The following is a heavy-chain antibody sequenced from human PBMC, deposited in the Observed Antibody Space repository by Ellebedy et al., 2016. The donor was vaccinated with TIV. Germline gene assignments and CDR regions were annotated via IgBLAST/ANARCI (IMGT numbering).Heavy chain of an antibody. Sequence: GESLKISCAASGFTFSDYSMNWVRQAPGKGLEWVASISRGGTYIYYAEYLKGRFTISRDNAQNSVYLQMDSLRPEDTAVYYCASRSELGYWGQGTLVTVSS. CDR1: GFTFSDYS. J-gene: IGHJ4*02. V-gene: IGHV3-21*01. CDR2: ISRGGTYI. D-gene: IGHD3-3*02. CDR3: ASRSELGY.